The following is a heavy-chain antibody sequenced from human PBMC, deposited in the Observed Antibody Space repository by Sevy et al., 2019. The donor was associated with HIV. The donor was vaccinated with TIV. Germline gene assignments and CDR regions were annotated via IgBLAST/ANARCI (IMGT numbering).Heavy chain of an antibody. CDR3: ASGLLRYFFDY. Sequence: GGSLRLSCAASGFSVSDNYMSWVRQTPGKRLEWVSVIYIGDSTFYADSVKGRFTISRDNSKTTLFLHMNSLRDEDTAVYYCASGLLRYFFDYWGQGTLVTVSS. V-gene: IGHV3-53*01. CDR2: IYIGDST. CDR1: GFSVSDNY. D-gene: IGHD3-22*01. J-gene: IGHJ4*02.